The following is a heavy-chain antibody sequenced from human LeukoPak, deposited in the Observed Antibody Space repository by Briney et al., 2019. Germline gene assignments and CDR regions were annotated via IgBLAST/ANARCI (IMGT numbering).Heavy chain of an antibody. V-gene: IGHV3-48*04. CDR1: GFTFSSYN. D-gene: IGHD2-8*01. CDR2: ISGSSSTI. J-gene: IGHJ4*02. Sequence: GGSLRLSCAASGFTFSSYNMNWVRQAPGKGLEWVSYISGSSSTIYYADSVKGRFTISRDNAKNSLFLQMNSLRAEDTAVYYCARDQARCCYFDYWGQGTLVTVSS. CDR3: ARDQARCCYFDY.